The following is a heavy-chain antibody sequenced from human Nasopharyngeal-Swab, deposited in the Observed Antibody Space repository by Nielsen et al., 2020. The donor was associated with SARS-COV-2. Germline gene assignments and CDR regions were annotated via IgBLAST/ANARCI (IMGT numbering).Heavy chain of an antibody. CDR1: GFNFNNYG. V-gene: IGHV3-30*18. CDR2: ISYEGSKK. Sequence: GESLKISCAASGFNFNNYGMHWVRQAPGKGLEWVAVISYEGSKKFYVASVEGRFTVSRDFSKNTLFLQMSSLRPEDTAVYYCAKATQILWFGQFRNDAFDVWGRGTMVTVSS. D-gene: IGHD3-10*01. CDR3: AKATQILWFGQFRNDAFDV. J-gene: IGHJ3*01.